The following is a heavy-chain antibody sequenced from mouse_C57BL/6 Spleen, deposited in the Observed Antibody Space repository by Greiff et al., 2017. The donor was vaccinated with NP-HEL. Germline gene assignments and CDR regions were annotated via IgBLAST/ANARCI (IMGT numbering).Heavy chain of an antibody. D-gene: IGHD1-1*01. V-gene: IGHV8-12*01. Sequence: QVTLKESGPGILQSSQTLSLTCSFSGFSLSTSGMGVSWIRQPSGKGLEWLAHIYWDDDKRYNPSLKSRLTISKDTSRNQVFLKITSVDTADTATYYCARNPPYYYGSSYYAMDYWGQGTSVTVSS. CDR3: ARNPPYYYGSSYYAMDY. CDR2: IYWDDDK. CDR1: GFSLSTSGMG. J-gene: IGHJ4*01.